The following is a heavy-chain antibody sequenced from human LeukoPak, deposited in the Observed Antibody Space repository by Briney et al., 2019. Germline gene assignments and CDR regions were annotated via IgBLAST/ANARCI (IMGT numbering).Heavy chain of an antibody. Sequence: PGGSLRLSCAASGFTFSSNSMNWVRQAPGKGLEWVSYISSTGGTIYYADSMKGRFTISRDNAKNSLYLQMNSLRVEDTAVYYCAKLVDYIAAAAPDDAFDIWGQGTMVTVSS. V-gene: IGHV3-48*04. D-gene: IGHD6-13*01. J-gene: IGHJ3*02. CDR3: AKLVDYIAAAAPDDAFDI. CDR2: ISSTGGTI. CDR1: GFTFSSNS.